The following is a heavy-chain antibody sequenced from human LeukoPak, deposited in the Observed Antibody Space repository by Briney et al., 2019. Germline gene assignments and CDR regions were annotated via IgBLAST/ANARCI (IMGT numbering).Heavy chain of an antibody. V-gene: IGHV4-34*01. CDR1: GGSFSGYY. J-gene: IGHJ6*03. CDR3: ARGRVSSSSWSSTYYYYFYMDV. Sequence: SETLSLTCAVYGGSFSGYYWSWIRQPPGKGLEWIGEINHSGSTNYNPSLNSRVTISRDTSKNHFSLELSSVTAADTAVYFCARGRVSSSSWSSTYYYYFYMDVWGKGTTVTVSS. CDR2: INHSGST. D-gene: IGHD6-13*01.